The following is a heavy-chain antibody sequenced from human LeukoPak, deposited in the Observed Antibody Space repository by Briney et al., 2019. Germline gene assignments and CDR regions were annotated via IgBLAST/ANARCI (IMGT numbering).Heavy chain of an antibody. CDR1: GFTFSSYA. V-gene: IGHV3-66*02. Sequence: GGSLRLSCAASGFTFSSYAMSWVRQAPGKGLEWGSVIYSGGSTYYADSVKGRFTIPRDNSKNTLYLQMNSLRAEDTAVYYCARDGIAVVGTNRYFDYWGQGTLVTVSS. CDR3: ARDGIAVVGTNRYFDY. J-gene: IGHJ4*02. D-gene: IGHD6-19*01. CDR2: IYSGGST.